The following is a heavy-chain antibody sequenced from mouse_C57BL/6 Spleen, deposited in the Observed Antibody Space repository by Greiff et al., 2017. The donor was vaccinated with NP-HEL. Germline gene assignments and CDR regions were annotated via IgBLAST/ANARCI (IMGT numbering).Heavy chain of an antibody. V-gene: IGHV1-5*01. D-gene: IGHD2-1*01. J-gene: IGHJ4*01. Sequence: EVQLQQSGTVLARPGASVKMSCKTSGYTFTSYWMHWVKQRPGQGLEWIGAIYPGNSDTSYNQKFKGKATLTVDKPSSTAYMQLSSLTSEDSAVYYCARYPIYYGNLHAMDYWGQGTSVTVSS. CDR2: IYPGNSDT. CDR3: ARYPIYYGNLHAMDY. CDR1: GYTFTSYW.